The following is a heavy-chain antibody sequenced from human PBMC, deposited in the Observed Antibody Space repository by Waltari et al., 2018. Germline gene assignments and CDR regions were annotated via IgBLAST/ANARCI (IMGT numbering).Heavy chain of an antibody. J-gene: IGHJ1*01. Sequence: EVQLVESGGGLVQPGGSLRLSCAASGFHFTSYEMNWVRQAPGKGLEWLSYISTGGNTANYTDSVKGRFSISRDNAKNSVTLQMNSLRVEDTAVYYCARRSRFSGSPLGHWGQGTLVIVSS. CDR3: ARRSRFSGSPLGH. CDR1: GFHFTSYE. CDR2: ISTGGNTA. V-gene: IGHV3-48*03. D-gene: IGHD1-26*01.